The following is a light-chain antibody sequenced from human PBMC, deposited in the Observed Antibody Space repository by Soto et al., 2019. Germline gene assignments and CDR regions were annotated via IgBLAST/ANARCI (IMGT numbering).Light chain of an antibody. Sequence: DIQMTQSPSTLSASAGDRVTITCRASQSISRCLAWYQQKPGKAPKLLIYGASILESGVPSWFSGGGSGTEFTLTISGLQPDDFATYYCQQYNTYLYTFGQGTKLEIK. J-gene: IGKJ2*01. V-gene: IGKV1-5*01. CDR2: GAS. CDR3: QQYNTYLYT. CDR1: QSISRC.